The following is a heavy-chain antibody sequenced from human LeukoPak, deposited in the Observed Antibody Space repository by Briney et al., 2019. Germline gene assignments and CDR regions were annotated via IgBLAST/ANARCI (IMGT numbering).Heavy chain of an antibody. D-gene: IGHD4-17*01. CDR1: GGSLGSNSYY. CDR2: IYYSGST. J-gene: IGHJ3*02. CDR3: ARHRYGYYDAFDI. V-gene: IGHV4-39*01. Sequence: SETLSLTCTVSGGSLGSNSYYWGWIRQPPGKGLEWVGTIYYSGSTYYNPSLKSLVTISVDTSKSQFSLKLSSVTAADTAVYYCARHRYGYYDAFDIWGQGTMVTVSS.